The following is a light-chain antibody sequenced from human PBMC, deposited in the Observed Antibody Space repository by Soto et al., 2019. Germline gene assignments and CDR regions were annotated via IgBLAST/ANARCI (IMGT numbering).Light chain of an antibody. J-gene: IGKJ1*01. CDR2: GAS. CDR1: QSVSNNY. V-gene: IGKV3-20*01. Sequence: EIVLTQSPGTLSLSPGERATLSCRASQSVSNNYLAWYHQKPGRAPRLVIYGASSRATGIPDRFSGSGSGAAFTLTISRLQHQDVAVSSCQKYGSSPWKFGESAKLEIK. CDR3: QKYGSSPWK.